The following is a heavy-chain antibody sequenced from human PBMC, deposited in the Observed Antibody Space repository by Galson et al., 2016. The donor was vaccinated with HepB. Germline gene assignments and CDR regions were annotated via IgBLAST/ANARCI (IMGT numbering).Heavy chain of an antibody. CDR2: IYYSGNT. CDR1: GGSIGGRGFS. D-gene: IGHD6-13*01. CDR3: ARDRSSSWDNDAFDI. V-gene: IGHV4-61*08. Sequence: SETLSLTCNVSGGSIGGRGFSWNWIRQPPGKGLEWIGYIYYSGNTNYNPSLKSRVTIYMDSSKNQFSLRLSSVTAADTAVYYCARDRSSSWDNDAFDIWGQGTMVSVSS. J-gene: IGHJ3*02.